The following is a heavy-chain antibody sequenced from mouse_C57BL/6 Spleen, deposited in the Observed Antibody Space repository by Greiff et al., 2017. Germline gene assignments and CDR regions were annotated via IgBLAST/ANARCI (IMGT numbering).Heavy chain of an antibody. CDR1: GFTFSSYA. D-gene: IGHD1-1*01. Sequence: EVHLVESGGGLVKPGGSLKLSCAASGFTFSSYAMSWVRQTPEKRLEWVATISDGGSYTYYPDNVKGRFTISRDNAKNNLYLQMSHLKSEDTAMYYCARDYYGSSYRNAMDYWGQGTSVTVSS. V-gene: IGHV5-4*01. CDR3: ARDYYGSSYRNAMDY. J-gene: IGHJ4*01. CDR2: ISDGGSYT.